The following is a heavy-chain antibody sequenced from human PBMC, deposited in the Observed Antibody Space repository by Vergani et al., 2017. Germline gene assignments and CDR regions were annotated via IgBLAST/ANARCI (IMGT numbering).Heavy chain of an antibody. CDR1: GCSISSGSYY. CDR2: IYTSGST. V-gene: IGHV4-61*02. J-gene: IGHJ6*02. Sequence: QVQLQESGPGLVKPSQTLSLTCTVSGCSISSGSYYWSWIRQPAGKGLEWIGRIYTSGSTNYNPSLKSRVIISVDTSKNQFSLRLSSGTAADTAVYYCAGQNSLRYYYYGMDVWGQGTTVTVSS. CDR3: AGQNSLRYYYYGMDV. D-gene: IGHD3-9*01.